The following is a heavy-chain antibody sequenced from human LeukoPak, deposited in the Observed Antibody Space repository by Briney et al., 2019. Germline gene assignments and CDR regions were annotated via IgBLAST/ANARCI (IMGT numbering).Heavy chain of an antibody. CDR2: IYYSGST. CDR3: ARGRVSSSTWYSTYYYYFYMDV. CDR1: DGSISSYY. D-gene: IGHD1-1*01. J-gene: IGHJ6*03. V-gene: IGHV4-59*01. Sequence: SETLSLTCTVSDGSISSYYWSWIRQPPGKGLEWIGYIYYSGSTNYNPSLKSRVSISVDTSKNQFSLKLSSVTAADTAVYFCARGRVSSSTWYSTYYYYFYMDVWGKGTTVTVSS.